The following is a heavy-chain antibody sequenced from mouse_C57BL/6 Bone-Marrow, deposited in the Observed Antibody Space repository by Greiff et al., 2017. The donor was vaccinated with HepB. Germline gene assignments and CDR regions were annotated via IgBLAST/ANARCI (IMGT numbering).Heavy chain of an antibody. V-gene: IGHV1-61*01. D-gene: IGHD1-1*01. CDR3: ARTAGSSPHYAMDY. CDR1: GYTFTSYW. J-gene: IGHJ4*01. CDR2: IYPSDSET. Sequence: QVQLQQPGAELVRPGSSVKLSCKASGYTFTSYWMDWVKQRPGQGLEWIGNIYPSDSETHYNQKFKYKATLTVDKSSSTAYMQLSSLTSEDSAVYYCARTAGSSPHYAMDYWGQGTSVTVSS.